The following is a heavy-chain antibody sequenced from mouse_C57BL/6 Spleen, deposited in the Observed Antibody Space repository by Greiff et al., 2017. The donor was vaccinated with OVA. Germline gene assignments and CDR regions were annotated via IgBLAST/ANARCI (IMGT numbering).Heavy chain of an antibody. D-gene: IGHD4-1*01. CDR3: ARRGEVWDAMDY. J-gene: IGHJ4*01. CDR1: GYAFSSYW. V-gene: IGHV1-80*01. Sequence: QVQLKESGAELVKPGASVKISCKASGYAFSSYWMNWVKQRPGKGLEWIGQIYPGDGDTNYNGKFKGKATLTADKSSSTAYMQLSSLTSEDSAVYFCARRGEVWDAMDYWGQGTSVTVSS. CDR2: IYPGDGDT.